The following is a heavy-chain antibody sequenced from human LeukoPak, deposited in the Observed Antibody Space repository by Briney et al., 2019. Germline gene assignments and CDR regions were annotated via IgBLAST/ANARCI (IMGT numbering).Heavy chain of an antibody. CDR1: GFTFSSYM. V-gene: IGHV3-21*01. J-gene: IGHJ4*02. CDR3: ARSLTTLTYEGY. D-gene: IGHD1-1*01. Sequence: GGSLRLSCAASGFTFSSYMMNWVRQAPGKGLEWVSSINSGSTYTYYTESVKGRFTVSRDNAKSSLFLQMNSLRAEDTAIYYCARSLTTLTYEGYWGQGTLVTVSS. CDR2: INSGSTYT.